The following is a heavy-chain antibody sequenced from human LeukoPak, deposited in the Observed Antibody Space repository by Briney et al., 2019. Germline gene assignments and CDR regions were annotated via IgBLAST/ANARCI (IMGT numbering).Heavy chain of an antibody. Sequence: PGGSLRLSCAASGFTFSSYWMHWVRQAPGKGLVWVSRINTDGSSTSYADSVKGRFTISRDNAKNTLYLQMNSLRAEDTAVYYCARLVVTIFGVVTNDAFDIWGQGTMVTVSS. CDR3: ARLVVTIFGVVTNDAFDI. CDR2: INTDGSST. D-gene: IGHD3-3*01. J-gene: IGHJ3*02. CDR1: GFTFSSYW. V-gene: IGHV3-74*01.